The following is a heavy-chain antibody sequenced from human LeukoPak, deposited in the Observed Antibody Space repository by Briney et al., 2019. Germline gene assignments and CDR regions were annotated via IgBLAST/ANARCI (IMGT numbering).Heavy chain of an antibody. Sequence: ASVKVSFKASGYTFTSYGISWVRQAPGQGLEWMGWISGYNDNTEYEQKLQGRVTMTTDTSTSTAYMELRSLRSDDTAVYYCARGQSLNDYWGQGTLVTVSS. V-gene: IGHV1-18*01. CDR2: ISGYNDNT. J-gene: IGHJ4*02. CDR1: GYTFTSYG. CDR3: ARGQSLNDY.